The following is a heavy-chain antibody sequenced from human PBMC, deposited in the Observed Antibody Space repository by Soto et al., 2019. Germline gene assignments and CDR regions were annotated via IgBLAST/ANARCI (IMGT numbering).Heavy chain of an antibody. CDR3: ARDPGDYGEYGMDV. D-gene: IGHD4-17*01. CDR1: GFTFSSYS. CDR2: ISSGSSTI. Sequence: EVQLVESGGGLVQPGGSLRLSCAASGFTFSSYSMNWVRQAPGKGLEWVSYISSGSSTIYYADSVKGRFTISRDNAKNSLYLQMNSLRDEDTAVYYCARDPGDYGEYGMDVWGQGTTVTVSS. J-gene: IGHJ6*02. V-gene: IGHV3-48*02.